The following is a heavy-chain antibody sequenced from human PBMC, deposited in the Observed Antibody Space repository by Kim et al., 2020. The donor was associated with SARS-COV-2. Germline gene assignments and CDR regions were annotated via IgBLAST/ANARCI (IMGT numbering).Heavy chain of an antibody. D-gene: IGHD2-2*01. Sequence: PALKRRVTISVDTSQNHFSLKRSSVTAADTAVYYCARYCSSTSCYSYFQHWGQGTLVTVSS. CDR3: ARYCSSTSCYSYFQH. V-gene: IGHV4-34*01. J-gene: IGHJ1*01.